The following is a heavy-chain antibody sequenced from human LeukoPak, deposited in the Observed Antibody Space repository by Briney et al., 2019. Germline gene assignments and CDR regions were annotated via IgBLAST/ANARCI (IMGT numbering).Heavy chain of an antibody. V-gene: IGHV1-18*01. CDR3: ARDTALVITPGGPDY. Sequence: ASVKVSCKASGYTFARYGISWVRQAPGQGLEWMGWISAYNGDTKFARHLQDRVTLTTDASTGTAYMELRSLTSDDTALYYCARDTALVITPGGPDYWGRGTLVTVSS. D-gene: IGHD2/OR15-2a*01. CDR2: ISAYNGDT. J-gene: IGHJ4*02. CDR1: GYTFARYG.